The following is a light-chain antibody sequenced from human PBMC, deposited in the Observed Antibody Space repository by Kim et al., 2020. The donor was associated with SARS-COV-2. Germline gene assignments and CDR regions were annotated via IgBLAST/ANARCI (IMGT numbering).Light chain of an antibody. CDR3: QSADTTGTSVL. CDR2: QDT. J-gene: IGLJ2*01. CDR1: ALSKQF. Sequence: PGQTARITCSGDALSKQFAYWYQLRPGQAPVLAIYQDTERPSGIPERFSGSTSGTTVTLTISGVQAGDEADYYCQSADTTGTSVLFGGGTQLTVL. V-gene: IGLV3-25*03.